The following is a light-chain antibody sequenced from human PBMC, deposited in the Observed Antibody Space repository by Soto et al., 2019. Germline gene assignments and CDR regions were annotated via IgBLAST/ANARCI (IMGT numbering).Light chain of an antibody. CDR3: QSYDTSLRKV. CDR2: GNN. Sequence: SVLTQPPSASGSPGQSVTISCTGTSSDVGSYNYVHWYQQLPGTAPKVLIYGNNNRPSGVPDRFSGSKSGTSASLAITGLQAEDEADYYCQSYDTSLRKVFGTGTKVTV. CDR1: SSDVGSYNY. V-gene: IGLV1-40*01. J-gene: IGLJ1*01.